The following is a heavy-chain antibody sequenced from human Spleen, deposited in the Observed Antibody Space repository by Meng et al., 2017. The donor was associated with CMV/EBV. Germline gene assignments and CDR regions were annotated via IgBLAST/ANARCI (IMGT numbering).Heavy chain of an antibody. CDR2: IRYDGSDK. V-gene: IGHV3-30*02. CDR3: AKPEAVGC. D-gene: IGHD6-19*01. Sequence: GESLKISCAASGFTFSNYGMHWVRQAPGKGLEWVAFIRYDGSDKNYADSVKGRFTISRDNSKNTLYLQTNSLKTEDTAVYYCAKPEAVGCWGQGTLVTVSS. J-gene: IGHJ4*02. CDR1: GFTFSNYG.